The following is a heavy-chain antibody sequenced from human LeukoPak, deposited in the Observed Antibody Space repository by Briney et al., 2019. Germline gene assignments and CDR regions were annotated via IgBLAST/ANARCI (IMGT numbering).Heavy chain of an antibody. J-gene: IGHJ4*02. V-gene: IGHV3-48*03. Sequence: GGSLRLSCAASGFTFSVYEMNWVRQAQGKGPEWFSYISASGSTEKYADSVKGRFTISRDNAKSSLYLQMNSLRVEDTAVYYCARGRGNDIWGQGTLVAVSS. D-gene: IGHD2-8*01. CDR3: ARGRGNDI. CDR1: GFTFSVYE. CDR2: ISASGSTE.